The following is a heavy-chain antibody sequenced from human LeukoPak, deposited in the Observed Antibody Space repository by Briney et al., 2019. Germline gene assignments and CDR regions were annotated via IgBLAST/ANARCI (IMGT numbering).Heavy chain of an antibody. J-gene: IGHJ4*02. D-gene: IGHD3-10*01. CDR2: IYYSGST. V-gene: IGHV4-59*08. Sequence: PSETLSLTCTVSVGSISSYYWSWIRQPPGKGLEGIGYIYYSGSTNYNPSLKSRVTISVDTSKNQFSLELSSVTAADTAVYYCARLGVVRGVSFDYWGQGTLVTVSS. CDR3: ARLGVVRGVSFDY. CDR1: VGSISSYY.